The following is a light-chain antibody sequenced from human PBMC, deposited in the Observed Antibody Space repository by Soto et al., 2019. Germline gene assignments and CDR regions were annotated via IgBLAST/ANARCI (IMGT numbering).Light chain of an antibody. J-gene: IGLJ2*01. CDR3: SSYTTNSTPVV. Sequence: QSALTQPASVSGSPGQSITIACTGTNRDVGSYNLVSWYQQRPGEAPKLIISEVRNRPSGISYRFTGSKSGNTASLTISGLQAEDEADYYCSSYTTNSTPVVFGGGTKLTVL. CDR1: NRDVGSYNL. V-gene: IGLV2-14*01. CDR2: EVR.